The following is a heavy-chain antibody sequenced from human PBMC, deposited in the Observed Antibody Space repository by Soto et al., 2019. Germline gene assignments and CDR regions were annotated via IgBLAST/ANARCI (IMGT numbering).Heavy chain of an antibody. D-gene: IGHD5-18*01. CDR1: GGTFSSYA. J-gene: IGHJ6*02. CDR3: ASSAMDHYYYGMDV. CDR2: IIPILGTA. Sequence: QVQLVQSGAEVKKPGSSVKVSCKSSGGTFSSYAISWVRQAPGQGLEWMGGIIPILGTADYAQKFQGRVTITADESTGTDYMGLSSLRSEDTAVYYCASSAMDHYYYGMDVWGQGTTVTVSS. V-gene: IGHV1-69*11.